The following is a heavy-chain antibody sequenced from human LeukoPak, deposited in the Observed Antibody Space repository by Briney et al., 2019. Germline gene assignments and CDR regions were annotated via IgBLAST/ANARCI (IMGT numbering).Heavy chain of an antibody. CDR2: NYTSGST. CDR1: GGSFSSYY. V-gene: IGHV4-4*07. J-gene: IGHJ4*02. CDR3: TRDWQWRGGYYFDY. Sequence: PSETLSLPCTVSGGSFSSYYWSWIRQPAGKGLEWIGRNYTSGSTNYNPSLKSQVTMSVDTSKNQFSLKLSSVTAADTAVYYFTRDWQWRGGYYFDYWGQGTLVTVSS. D-gene: IGHD6-19*01.